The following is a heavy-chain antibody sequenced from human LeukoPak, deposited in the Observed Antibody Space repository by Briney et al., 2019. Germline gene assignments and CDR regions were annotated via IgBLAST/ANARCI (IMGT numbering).Heavy chain of an antibody. CDR2: IRSKANSYAT. V-gene: IGHV3-73*01. D-gene: IGHD6-6*01. CDR3: TRYSSSSGVFDY. Sequence: GGSLRLSCAASGFTFSGSAMHWVRQASGKGLEWVGRIRSKANSYATAYAASVKGRFTISRDDSKNTAYLQMNSLKTEDTAVYYCTRYSSSSGVFDYWGQGTLVTVSS. CDR1: GFTFSGSA. J-gene: IGHJ4*02.